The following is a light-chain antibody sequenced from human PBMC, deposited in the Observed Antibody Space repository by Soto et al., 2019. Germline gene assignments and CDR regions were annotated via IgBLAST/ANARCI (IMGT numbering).Light chain of an antibody. V-gene: IGKV3-15*01. CDR3: QQRSNWPPLT. CDR1: QSVSSG. Sequence: EIVMTQSPATLSVSPGERATLSCRAGQSVSSGLAWYQQKPGQTPRLLIYAASTRATGIPARFSGSGSGTEFTLTISSLQSEDFAVYYCQQRSNWPPLTFGGGTKVEIK. J-gene: IGKJ4*01. CDR2: AAS.